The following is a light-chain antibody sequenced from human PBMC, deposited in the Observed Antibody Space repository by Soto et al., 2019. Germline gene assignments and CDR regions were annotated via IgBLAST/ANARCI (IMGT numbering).Light chain of an antibody. J-gene: IGLJ2*01. CDR2: RNS. CDR1: NSNIGSNY. Sequence: QSVLTQSPSASGTPGQRVTISCSGINSNIGSNYVHWYQQFPGTDPKVLIYRNSQRPSGVPDRFSGFKSGISASLAISGLSSEDEADYFCATWDDRLSGLVFGGGTKVTVL. CDR3: ATWDDRLSGLV. V-gene: IGLV1-47*01.